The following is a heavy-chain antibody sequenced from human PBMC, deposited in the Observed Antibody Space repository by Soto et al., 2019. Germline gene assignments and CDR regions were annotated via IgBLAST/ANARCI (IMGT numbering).Heavy chain of an antibody. CDR2: ISYDGSQT. CDR3: ARDSRPLDQYYYYGMDV. J-gene: IGHJ6*02. D-gene: IGHD1-1*01. Sequence: QVQVVESGGGVVQPGRALRLFCAASGFTFESYGMHWVRQAPGKGLEWVAVISYDGSQTYYGDSVKGRFSISRDNSKNILSLQMNSLRGDDSAVYYCARDSRPLDQYYYYGMDVWGQGTTVTVSS. CDR1: GFTFESYG. V-gene: IGHV3-30*03.